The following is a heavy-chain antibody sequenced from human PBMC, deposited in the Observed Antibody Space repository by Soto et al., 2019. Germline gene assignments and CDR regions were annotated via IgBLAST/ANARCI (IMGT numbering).Heavy chain of an antibody. V-gene: IGHV3-30-3*01. CDR2: ISYDGSNK. CDR1: GFTFSSYA. J-gene: IGHJ6*02. CDR3: ARDGARYCSSTSCDGMDV. Sequence: QVQLVESGGGVVQPGRSLRLSCAASGFTFSSYAMHWVRQAPGKGLEWVAVISYDGSNKYYADSVKGRFTISRDNSKHTLYLQMNSLRAEDTAVYYGARDGARYCSSTSCDGMDVWCQWTTVTVSS. D-gene: IGHD2-2*01.